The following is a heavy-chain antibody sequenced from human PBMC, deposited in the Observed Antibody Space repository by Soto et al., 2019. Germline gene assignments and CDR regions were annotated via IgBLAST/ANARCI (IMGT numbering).Heavy chain of an antibody. CDR1: GGSISSGDYY. CDR2: IYYSGST. CDR3: ARVPYCSGGSCYSVWFDP. J-gene: IGHJ5*02. V-gene: IGHV4-30-4*01. Sequence: KTSETLSLTCTVSGGSISSGDYYWSWIRQPPGKGLEWIGYIYYSGSTYYNPSLKSRVTISVDTSKNQFSLKLSSVTAADTAVYYCARVPYCSGGSCYSVWFDPWGQGTLVTVSS. D-gene: IGHD2-15*01.